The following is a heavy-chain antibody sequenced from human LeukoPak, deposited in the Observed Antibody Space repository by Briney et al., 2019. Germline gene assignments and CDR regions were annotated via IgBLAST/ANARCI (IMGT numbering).Heavy chain of an antibody. J-gene: IGHJ4*02. CDR2: ISHDGSNK. Sequence: QTGGSLRLSCAASGFTFSTYAMHWVRQAPGKGLEWVSFISHDGSNKYYADSVKGRFTISRDNSKNTLYLQMNSLRAEDTAVYYCARVTLDDYFDYWGQGTLVTVSS. CDR3: ARVTLDDYFDY. V-gene: IGHV3-30*04. CDR1: GFTFSTYA.